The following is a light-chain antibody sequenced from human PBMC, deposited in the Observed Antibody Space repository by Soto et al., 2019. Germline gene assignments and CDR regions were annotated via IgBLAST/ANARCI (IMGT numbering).Light chain of an antibody. J-gene: IGKJ1*01. CDR2: AAS. CDR1: QSISSY. V-gene: IGKV1-39*01. Sequence: DIQMTQSPSSLSASGGDRVTITCXASQSISSYLNWYQQKPGKAPKLLIYAASSLQSGVPSRFSGSGSDTDFTLTISSLQREDFATYYCQQSYSALSTFGQGTKVDI. CDR3: QQSYSALST.